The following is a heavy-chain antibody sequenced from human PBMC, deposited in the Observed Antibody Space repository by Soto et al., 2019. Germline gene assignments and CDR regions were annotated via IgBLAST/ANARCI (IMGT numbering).Heavy chain of an antibody. D-gene: IGHD7-27*01. CDR3: ARGPRNCGFDY. CDR1: GYTFTSYD. J-gene: IGHJ4*02. Sequence: QVQLVQSGAEVKKPGASVKVSCKASGYTFTSYDYNWVRQATGQGLEWMGWMNPDTGNTGYAQKFHVTVTITRDTSISTAYRGLSSLKSDDTAVYYCARGPRNCGFDYWGQGTPVTVSS. CDR2: MNPDTGNT. V-gene: IGHV1-8*01.